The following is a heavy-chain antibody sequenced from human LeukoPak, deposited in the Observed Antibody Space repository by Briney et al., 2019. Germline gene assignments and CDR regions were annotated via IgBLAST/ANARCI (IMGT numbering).Heavy chain of an antibody. Sequence: GRSLRLSCAASGFTFSSYGMHWVRQAPGKGLEWVAVISYDGSNKYYADSVKGRFTISRDNSKNTLYLQMNSLRAEDTAVYYCARGKSGYDYSFDYWGQGTQVTVSS. CDR1: GFTFSSYG. V-gene: IGHV3-30*03. CDR2: ISYDGSNK. D-gene: IGHD5-12*01. CDR3: ARGKSGYDYSFDY. J-gene: IGHJ4*02.